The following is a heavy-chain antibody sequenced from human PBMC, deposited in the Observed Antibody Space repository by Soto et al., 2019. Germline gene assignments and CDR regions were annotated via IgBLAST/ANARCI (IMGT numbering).Heavy chain of an antibody. D-gene: IGHD3-10*01. CDR3: ARSSYYYGSGPIDY. J-gene: IGHJ4*02. V-gene: IGHV1-8*01. CDR1: GYTFTSYD. Sequence: GASVKVSCKASGYTFTSYDINWVRQATGQGLEWMGWMNPNSGNTGHAQKFQGRVTMTRNTSISTAYMELSSLRSEDTAVYYCARSSYYYGSGPIDYWGQGTLVTVSS. CDR2: MNPNSGNT.